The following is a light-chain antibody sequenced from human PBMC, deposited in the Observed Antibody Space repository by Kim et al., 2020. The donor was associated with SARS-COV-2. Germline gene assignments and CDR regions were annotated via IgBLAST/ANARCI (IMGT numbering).Light chain of an antibody. J-gene: IGLJ3*02. V-gene: IGLV4-69*01. CDR3: QTWGTGNWV. Sequence: QPVMTQSPSASASLGASVKLTCTLSSWHSSYAIAWHQQQPEKGPRYLMKLNSDGSHSKGDGIPDRFSGSSSGAERYLTISSLQSEDEADYYCQTWGTGNWVFGGGTQLTVL. CDR2: LNSDGSH. CDR1: SWHSSYA.